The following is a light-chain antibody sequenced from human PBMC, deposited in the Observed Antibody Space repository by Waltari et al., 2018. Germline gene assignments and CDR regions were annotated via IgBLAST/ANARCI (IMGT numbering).Light chain of an antibody. CDR1: QSISGH. Sequence: DIQMTQSPSSLSASVGDRVTITCRASQSISGHVNWYQQKPGKAPKLLIHAASTLQSGVPPRFSGSGSGTDCTLTISSLQPEDFSTYYCQQSSSAPRTFGQGTKLDIK. CDR3: QQSSSAPRT. CDR2: AAS. J-gene: IGKJ2*01. V-gene: IGKV1-39*01.